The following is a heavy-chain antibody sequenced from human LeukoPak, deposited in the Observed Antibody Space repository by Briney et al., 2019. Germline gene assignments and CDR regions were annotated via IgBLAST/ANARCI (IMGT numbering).Heavy chain of an antibody. V-gene: IGHV3-33*01. D-gene: IGHD3-10*01. CDR1: GFTCSSYG. J-gene: IGHJ4*02. CDR2: RWYDGSNK. CDR3: ARDRKDYYGSGSPPLPDFDY. Sequence: GGSLRLSCAASGFTCSSYGMDWLRQAPGKGLDWVAVRWYDGSNKYYAESVKGRFTISRDNSKNTLYLQMNSLRAEDTAVYYCARDRKDYYGSGSPPLPDFDYWGQGTLVSVSS.